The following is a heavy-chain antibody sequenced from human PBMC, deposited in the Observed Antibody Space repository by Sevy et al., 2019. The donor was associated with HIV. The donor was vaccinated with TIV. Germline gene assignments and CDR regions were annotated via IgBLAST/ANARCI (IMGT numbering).Heavy chain of an antibody. CDR1: GFTFSSYG. CDR2: IWYDGSNK. J-gene: IGHJ3*02. V-gene: IGHV3-33*06. CDR3: AKDVYDSSGYYPMGAFDI. D-gene: IGHD3-22*01. Sequence: GGSLRLSCAASGFTFSSYGMHWVRQAPGKGLEWVAVIWYDGSNKYYADSVKGRFTISRDNSKNTLYLQINSLRAEDTAVYYCAKDVYDSSGYYPMGAFDIWGQGTMVTVSS.